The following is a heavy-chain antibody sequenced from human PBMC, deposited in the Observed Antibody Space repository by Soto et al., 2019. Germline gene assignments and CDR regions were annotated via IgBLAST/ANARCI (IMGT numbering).Heavy chain of an antibody. CDR2: ISAHNGNT. CDR3: ARGRYGDY. CDR1: GYTFTSYG. J-gene: IGHJ4*02. Sequence: QVHLVQSGAEVKKPGASVKVSCKGSGYTFTSYGITWVRQAPGQGLEWMGWISAHNGNTGYAQKLQGRVTVTRDTYMSPAYMELRSLRSDYTAVYYCARGRYGDYWGQGALVTVSS. D-gene: IGHD1-1*01. V-gene: IGHV1-18*01.